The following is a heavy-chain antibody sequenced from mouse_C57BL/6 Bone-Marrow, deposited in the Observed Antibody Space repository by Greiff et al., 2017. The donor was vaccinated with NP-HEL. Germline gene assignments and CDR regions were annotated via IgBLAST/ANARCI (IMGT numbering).Heavy chain of an antibody. CDR3: ARVYYRGVYY. V-gene: IGHV1-56*01. CDR2: IFPGSGST. D-gene: IGHD1-1*01. J-gene: IGHJ4*01. Sequence: QVQLQQSGPELVRPGASVKISCKAPGYTFTSHWMQWVRQRPGQGLEWIGEIFPGSGSTYYNVKFKGKATMTVDKSSSTAYMQLSSLTSEDAAVYFCARVYYRGVYYWGQGTSVTVSS. CDR1: GYTFTSHW.